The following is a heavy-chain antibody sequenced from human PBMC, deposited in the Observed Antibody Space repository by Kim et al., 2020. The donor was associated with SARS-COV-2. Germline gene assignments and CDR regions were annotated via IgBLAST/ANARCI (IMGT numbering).Heavy chain of an antibody. CDR3: ASIKIRVVAATGGMDV. D-gene: IGHD2-15*01. CDR2: ISYDGSNK. J-gene: IGHJ6*02. CDR1: GFTFSSYA. V-gene: IGHV3-30*04. Sequence: GGSLRLSCAASGFTFSSYAMHWVRQAPGKGLEWVAVISYDGSNKYYADSVKGRFTISRDNSKNTLYLQMNSLRAEDTAVYYCASIKIRVVAATGGMDVWGQGTTVTVSS.